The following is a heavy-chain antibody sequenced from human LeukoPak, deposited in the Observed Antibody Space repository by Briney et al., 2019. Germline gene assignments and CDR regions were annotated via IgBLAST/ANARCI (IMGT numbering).Heavy chain of an antibody. Sequence: PGVSLRLSCAASGFTFSSYAMHWVRQAPGKGLEWVSYISSSSSSIFYADPVNGRFTISRDNAKNSLYLKMNSLRAEDTAVYYCARDNNMRLFEVGENDYWGQGTLVTVSS. V-gene: IGHV3-48*01. CDR1: GFTFSSYA. D-gene: IGHD3-16*01. CDR3: ARDNNMRLFEVGENDY. J-gene: IGHJ4*02. CDR2: ISSSSSSI.